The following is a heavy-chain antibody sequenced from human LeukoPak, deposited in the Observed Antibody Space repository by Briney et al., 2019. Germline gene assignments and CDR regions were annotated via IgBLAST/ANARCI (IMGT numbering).Heavy chain of an antibody. J-gene: IGHJ6*03. V-gene: IGHV4-39*01. CDR1: GGSISSSSYY. Sequence: ETLSLTCTVSGGSISSSSYYWGWIRQPPGKGLEWIGSIYYSGSTYYNPSLKSRVTISVDTSKNQFSLKLSSVTAADTAVYYCARRVIRYCSSTSCSTHYYYYYMDVWGKGTTVTVSS. CDR2: IYYSGST. D-gene: IGHD2-2*01. CDR3: ARRVIRYCSSTSCSTHYYYYYMDV.